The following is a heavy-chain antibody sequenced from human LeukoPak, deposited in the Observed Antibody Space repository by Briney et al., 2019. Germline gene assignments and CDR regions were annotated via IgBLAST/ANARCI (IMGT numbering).Heavy chain of an antibody. CDR3: ARNRDGYNSFDY. J-gene: IGHJ4*02. V-gene: IGHV4-31*03. CDR1: GGSINNGGYY. CDR2: IYYSGSS. D-gene: IGHD5-24*01. Sequence: SETLSLTCTVSGGSINNGGYYWSWIRQHPGKGWEWIGYIYYSGSSYYNPSLRSRVTISIDTSKNHFSLKLSSVTAADTAVYYCARNRDGYNSFDYWGQGTLVTVSS.